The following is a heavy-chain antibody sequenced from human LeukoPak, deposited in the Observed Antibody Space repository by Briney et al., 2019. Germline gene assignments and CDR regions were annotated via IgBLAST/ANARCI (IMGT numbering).Heavy chain of an antibody. V-gene: IGHV3-23*01. Sequence: GGSLRLSCAASGFTFSSYAMSWVRQAPGKGLEWVSAISGSGSSTYYADSVKGRFTISRDNSTNTLYLQMNSLRAEDTAVYYCAHEAASETGAFDIWGQGTMVTVSS. D-gene: IGHD6-13*01. J-gene: IGHJ3*02. CDR1: GFTFSSYA. CDR2: ISGSGSST. CDR3: AHEAASETGAFDI.